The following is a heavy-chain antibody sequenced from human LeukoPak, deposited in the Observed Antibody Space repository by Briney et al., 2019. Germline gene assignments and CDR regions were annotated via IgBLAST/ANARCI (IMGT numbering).Heavy chain of an antibody. V-gene: IGHV5-51*01. J-gene: IGHJ4*02. CDR3: ARQYYDSSGYYRLDY. Sequence: GESLKISCKGSGYSFTSYWIGRVRQMPGKGLEWMGIIYPGDSDTRYSPSFQGQVTISADKSISTAYLQWSSLKASDTAMYYCARQYYDSSGYYRLDYWGQGTLVTVSS. CDR2: IYPGDSDT. CDR1: GYSFTSYW. D-gene: IGHD3-22*01.